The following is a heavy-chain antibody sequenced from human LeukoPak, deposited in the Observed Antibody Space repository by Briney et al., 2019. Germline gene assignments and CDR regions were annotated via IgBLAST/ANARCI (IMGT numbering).Heavy chain of an antibody. CDR1: GYTFTGSY. CDR3: ARGLENFDC. Sequence: ASVKVSCKASGYTFTGSYMYWVRQAPGQGLEWVGRINPNSGGTSFAQKFQGSVTMTRDTSISTAYMKLSRLRSDDTAVYYCARGLENFDCWGQGTLVTVSS. CDR2: INPNSGGT. V-gene: IGHV1-2*06. J-gene: IGHJ4*02. D-gene: IGHD4-11*01.